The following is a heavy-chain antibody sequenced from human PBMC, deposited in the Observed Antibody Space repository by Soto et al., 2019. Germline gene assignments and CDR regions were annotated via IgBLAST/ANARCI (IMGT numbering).Heavy chain of an antibody. CDR3: ARDQVYYYDISGYHDAFDI. CDR2: IIPIFGTA. D-gene: IGHD3-22*01. J-gene: IGHJ3*02. V-gene: IGHV1-69*13. CDR1: GGTFSSYA. Sequence: SVKVSCKASGGTFSSYAISWVRQAPGQGLEWMGGIIPIFGTANYAQKFQGRVTITADESTSTAYMELSSLRSEDTAVYYCARDQVYYYDISGYHDAFDIWGQGTMVTVSS.